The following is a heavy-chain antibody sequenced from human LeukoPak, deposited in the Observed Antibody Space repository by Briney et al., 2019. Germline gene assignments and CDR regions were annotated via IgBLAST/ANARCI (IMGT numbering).Heavy chain of an antibody. Sequence: SVKVSCKASGGTFSSYAISWVRLAPGQGREWMGGIIPIFGTANYAQKFQGRVTMTRDTSISTAYMELSRLRSDDTAVYYCARVGEYIAVAGTGDWFDPWGQGTLVTVSS. J-gene: IGHJ5*02. D-gene: IGHD6-19*01. CDR2: IIPIFGTA. CDR3: ARVGEYIAVAGTGDWFDP. V-gene: IGHV1-69*05. CDR1: GGTFSSYA.